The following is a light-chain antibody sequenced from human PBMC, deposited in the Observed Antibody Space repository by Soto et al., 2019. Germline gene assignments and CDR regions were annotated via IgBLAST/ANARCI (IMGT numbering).Light chain of an antibody. V-gene: IGLV2-14*03. J-gene: IGLJ2*01. CDR2: DVS. Sequence: QSALTQPASVSGSPGQSITISCTGTTSDVGGHNYVSWYQQHPDKAPKLMIYDVSNRPSGVSSRCSGSKSDNTASLTISGLQAEDEADYYCSSCTSTSTVLFGGGTTLTVL. CDR1: TSDVGGHNY. CDR3: SSCTSTSTVL.